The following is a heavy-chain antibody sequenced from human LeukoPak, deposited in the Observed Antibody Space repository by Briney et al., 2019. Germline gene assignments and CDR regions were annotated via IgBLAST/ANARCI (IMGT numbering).Heavy chain of an antibody. CDR1: GFTFSSYG. D-gene: IGHD6-19*01. CDR2: MWYDGSNK. Sequence: GRSLRLSCAASGFTFSSYGMHWVRQAPGKGLEWVAVMWYDGSNKYYADSVEGRFTISRDNSKNTLYLQMDSLRVEDTAVYYCARDPGVRWLVGFDYWGQGTLVTVSS. CDR3: ARDPGVRWLVGFDY. J-gene: IGHJ4*02. V-gene: IGHV3-33*01.